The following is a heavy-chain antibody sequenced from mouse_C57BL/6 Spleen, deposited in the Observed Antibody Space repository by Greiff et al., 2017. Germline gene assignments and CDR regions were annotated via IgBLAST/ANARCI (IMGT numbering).Heavy chain of an antibody. V-gene: IGHV3-6*01. D-gene: IGHD4-1*01. CDR2: ISYDGSN. CDR1: GYSITSGYY. Sequence: VQLQQSGPGLVKPSQSLSLTCSVTGYSITSGYYWNWLRQFPGNKLEWMGYISYDGSNNYNPSLKNRISITRDTSKNQFFLKLNSVTTEDTATDYCARGGDWDEFDYWGQGTTLTVSS. J-gene: IGHJ2*01. CDR3: ARGGDWDEFDY.